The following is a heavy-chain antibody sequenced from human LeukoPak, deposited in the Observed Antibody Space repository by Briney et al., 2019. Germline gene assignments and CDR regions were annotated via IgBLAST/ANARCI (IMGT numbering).Heavy chain of an antibody. CDR1: GYSFADYY. J-gene: IGHJ5*02. Sequence: GASVKVSCKASGYSFADYYMHWVRQAPGQGLEWMGWIKPNSGDTRSAQKFQGRVTMTRDTSISTAYMELSSLRYDDTAVNYCATNILVRDIINWFDPWGQGTLVTVSS. CDR3: ATNILVRDIINWFDP. V-gene: IGHV1-2*02. CDR2: IKPNSGDT. D-gene: IGHD3-10*01.